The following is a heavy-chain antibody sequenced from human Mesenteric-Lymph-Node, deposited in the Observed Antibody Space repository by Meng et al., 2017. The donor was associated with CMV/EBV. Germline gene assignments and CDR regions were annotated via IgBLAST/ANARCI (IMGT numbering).Heavy chain of an antibody. CDR3: ARGTPNSSGWKRYYYYGMDV. D-gene: IGHD6-19*01. CDR1: GGSISSYY. J-gene: IGHJ6*02. Sequence: SETLSLTCTVSGGSISSYYWSWIRQRPGKGLEWSGYIYYSGSTNYNPSLKSRVTISVDTSKNQFSLKLSSVTAADTAVYYCARGTPNSSGWKRYYYYGMDVWGQGTTVTVTS. CDR2: IYYSGST. V-gene: IGHV4-59*01.